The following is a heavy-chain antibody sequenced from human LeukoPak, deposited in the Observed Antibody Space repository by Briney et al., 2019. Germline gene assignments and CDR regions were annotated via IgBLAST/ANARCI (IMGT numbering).Heavy chain of an antibody. CDR2: ISLDGSKT. D-gene: IGHD2-2*01. J-gene: IGHJ6*02. CDR1: GLIFSNHG. V-gene: IGHV3-30*02. Sequence: GGSLRLSCAASGLIFSNHGFHWVRQAPGKGLGWVTFISLDGSKTSYADSVKGRFTFSRDDSKNTLYLEMNGLRAEDTAVYYCAKRPADCSSISCPLINHYYYGMDVWGQGTTVTVSS. CDR3: AKRPADCSSISCPLINHYYYGMDV.